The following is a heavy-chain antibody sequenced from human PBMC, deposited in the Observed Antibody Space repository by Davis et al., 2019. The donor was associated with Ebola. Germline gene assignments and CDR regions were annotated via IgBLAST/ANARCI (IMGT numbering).Heavy chain of an antibody. J-gene: IGHJ4*02. V-gene: IGHV3-66*01. Sequence: GESLKISCAASGFTVSSKYMSWVRQAPGKELEWVSVIYSGGRTYYADSVKGRFTISRDHSKNTLYLQMNSLRAEDTAVYYCARELGYREDYWGQGTQVTVSS. D-gene: IGHD5-24*01. CDR3: ARELGYREDY. CDR2: IYSGGRT. CDR1: GFTVSSKY.